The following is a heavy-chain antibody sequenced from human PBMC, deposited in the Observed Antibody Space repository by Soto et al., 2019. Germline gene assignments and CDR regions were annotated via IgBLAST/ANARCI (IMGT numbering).Heavy chain of an antibody. CDR2: IMPIFRTA. J-gene: IGHJ6*02. V-gene: IGHV1-69*12. CDR1: GGTFSTSA. Sequence: QVQVVQSGAEWKKPGSSVKVSCKAFGGTFSTSAISWGRQALGQGLEWMGGIMPIFRTADYAQKFQGRVTITADESTSTSYLELSSLRSEDTAVYFCARDKGRLQLGGNYYYIMDVWGQGTTVTVSS. CDR3: ARDKGRLQLGGNYYYIMDV. D-gene: IGHD1-1*01.